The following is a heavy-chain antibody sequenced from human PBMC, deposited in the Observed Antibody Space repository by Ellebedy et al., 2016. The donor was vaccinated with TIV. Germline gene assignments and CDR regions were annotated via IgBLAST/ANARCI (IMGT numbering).Heavy chain of an antibody. V-gene: IGHV3-33*01. Sequence: GGSLRLSCAASDFPFDNYHMYWVRQAPGKGLEWVALIWFDGSEKYVTESVKGRFTVSRDNSNNILYLELTRLRDEDTAIYYCARSPGFRYSGGYLGDFDYGLDVWGQGTTVIVSS. CDR1: DFPFDNYH. CDR2: IWFDGSEK. D-gene: IGHD6-19*01. CDR3: ARSPGFRYSGGYLGDFDYGLDV. J-gene: IGHJ6*02.